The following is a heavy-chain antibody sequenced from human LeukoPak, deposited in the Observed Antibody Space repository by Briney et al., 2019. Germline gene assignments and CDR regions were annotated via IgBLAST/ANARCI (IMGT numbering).Heavy chain of an antibody. J-gene: IGHJ4*02. CDR1: GGSISSYY. Sequence: PSETLSLTCTVSGGSISSYYWSWIRQPAGKGLERIGRIYTSGSTNYNPSLKSRVTMSVDTSKNQFSLKLSSVTAADTAVYYCARAHYDSSGYYSSYFDYWGQGTLVTVSS. D-gene: IGHD3-22*01. V-gene: IGHV4-4*07. CDR2: IYTSGST. CDR3: ARAHYDSSGYYSSYFDY.